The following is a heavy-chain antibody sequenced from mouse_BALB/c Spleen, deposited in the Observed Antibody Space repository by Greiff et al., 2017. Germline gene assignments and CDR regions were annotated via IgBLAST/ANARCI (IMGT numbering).Heavy chain of an antibody. D-gene: IGHD2-14*01. CDR2: VYPGDGDT. V-gene: IGHV1-87*01. CDR1: GYTFTSYW. J-gene: IGHJ3*01. Sequence: VQVVESGAELARPGASVKLSCKASGYTFTSYWMQWVKQRPGQGLEWIGAVYPGDGDTRYTQKFKGKATLTADKSSSTAYMQLSSLASEDSAVYYCARDYRYDRFAYWGQGTLVTVSA. CDR3: ARDYRYDRFAY.